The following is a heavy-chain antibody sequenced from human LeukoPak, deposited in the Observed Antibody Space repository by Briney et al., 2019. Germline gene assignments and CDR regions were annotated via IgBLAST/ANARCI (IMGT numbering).Heavy chain of an antibody. V-gene: IGHV1-69*04. CDR2: IIPILGIA. J-gene: IGHJ3*02. CDR3: ARDAYSYGPDDAFDI. Sequence: SVKVSCKASGGTFSSYTISWVRQAPGQGLEWMGRIIPILGIANYAQEFQGRVTITADKSTSTAYMELSSLRSEDTAVYYCARDAYSYGPDDAFDIWGQGTMVTVSS. D-gene: IGHD5-18*01. CDR1: GGTFSSYT.